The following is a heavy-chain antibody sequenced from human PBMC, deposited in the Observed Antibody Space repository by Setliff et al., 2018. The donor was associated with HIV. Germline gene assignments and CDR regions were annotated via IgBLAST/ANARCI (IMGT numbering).Heavy chain of an antibody. CDR3: ARDPEPTGFSGSFGY. J-gene: IGHJ4*02. Sequence: GESLKISCAVSGFTLSTFSMSWVRQAPGKGLEWVSAISSKDGSTYYADSVRGRFTISRDNSKNTLYLQMNSLRAEDTAVYYCARDPEPTGFSGSFGYWGQGTLVTVSS. CDR1: GFTLSTFS. D-gene: IGHD1-26*01. V-gene: IGHV3-23*01. CDR2: ISSKDGST.